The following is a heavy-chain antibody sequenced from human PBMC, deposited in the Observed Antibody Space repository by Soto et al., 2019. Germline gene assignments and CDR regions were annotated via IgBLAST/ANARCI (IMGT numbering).Heavy chain of an antibody. Sequence: GGSLRLSCEVSGFTFTKYGMHWVRQAPGKGLEWVAVISYDGNKEYFADSVKGRFTISRDNARNKLHLQMNSLRGNDTAVYYCVKDSYSNYSPYYYYAMDVWGQGTTVTVSS. CDR1: GFTFTKYG. D-gene: IGHD4-4*01. J-gene: IGHJ6*02. V-gene: IGHV3-30*18. CDR3: VKDSYSNYSPYYYYAMDV. CDR2: ISYDGNKE.